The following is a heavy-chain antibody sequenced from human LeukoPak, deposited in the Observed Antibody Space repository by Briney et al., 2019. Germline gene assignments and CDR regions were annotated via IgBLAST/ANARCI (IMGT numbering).Heavy chain of an antibody. Sequence: PGRSLRLSCAASGFTFSSYGMHWVRQAPGKGLEWVAVIWYDGRNKFYADSLKGRFTISRDNSKNTLYLQMNSLRAEDTAVYYCAKTLSSSWYPIGYYYYGMDVWGHGTTVTVSS. CDR1: GFTFSSYG. CDR2: IWYDGRNK. CDR3: AKTLSSSWYPIGYYYYGMDV. D-gene: IGHD6-13*01. J-gene: IGHJ6*02. V-gene: IGHV3-33*06.